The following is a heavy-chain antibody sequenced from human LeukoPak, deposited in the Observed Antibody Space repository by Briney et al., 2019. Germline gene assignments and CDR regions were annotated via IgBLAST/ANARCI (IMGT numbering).Heavy chain of an antibody. J-gene: IGHJ4*02. CDR3: SRSLDY. CDR1: GFPFNGYW. V-gene: IGHV3-7*01. Sequence: GGSLRLSCAASGFPFNGYWMDWARQAPGKGMQWVANINQDGSVQYYANSVKGRFTISRDNAKNSLYLQMNSLRAEDTAVYFCSRSLDYLGQGALVTVSS. CDR2: INQDGSVQ.